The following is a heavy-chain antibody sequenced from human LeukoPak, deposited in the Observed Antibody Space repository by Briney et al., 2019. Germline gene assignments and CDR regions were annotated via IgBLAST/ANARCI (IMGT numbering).Heavy chain of an antibody. J-gene: IGHJ4*02. Sequence: GGCLRLSSAPSGFTSSSFAVNWVRPAAGGVRGWGSSSGSSGSTLYYADSLKGRFTITRDNAKNSVYLQMNSLRAEDTAVYYCARDVYGYVRGSYRLLDYWCRETLVTVAS. D-gene: IGHD3-16*02. CDR3: ARDVYGYVRGSYRLLDY. CDR2: SGSSGSTL. V-gene: IGHV3-48*03. CDR1: GFTSSSFA.